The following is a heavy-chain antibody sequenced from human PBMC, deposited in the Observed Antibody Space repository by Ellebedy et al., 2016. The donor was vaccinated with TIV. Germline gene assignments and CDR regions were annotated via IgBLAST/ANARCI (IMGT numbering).Heavy chain of an antibody. J-gene: IGHJ5*02. V-gene: IGHV1-18*01. CDR1: GYTFTKYG. CDR2: ISAYNGNT. CDR3: ARAGYSSGWYEFDP. Sequence: AASVKVSCTASGYTFTKYGISWARQAPGQGLEWMGWISAYNGNTNYAQKIQGRVTMTTDTSTSTAYMELRSLRSDDTAVYFCARAGYSSGWYEFDPWGQGTLVTVPS. D-gene: IGHD6-13*01.